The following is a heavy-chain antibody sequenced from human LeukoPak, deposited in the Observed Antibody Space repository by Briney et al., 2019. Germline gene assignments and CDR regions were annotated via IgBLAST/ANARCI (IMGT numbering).Heavy chain of an antibody. J-gene: IGHJ6*03. V-gene: IGHV1-69*06. CDR3: ARDHPGDTAMVGYYYYMDV. Sequence: ASVKVSCKASGGTFSSYAISWVRQAPGQGLEWMGGIIPIFGTTNYAQKFQGRVTITADKSTSTAYMELSSLRSEDTAVYYCARDHPGDTAMVGYYYYMDVWGKGTTVTVSS. D-gene: IGHD5-18*01. CDR2: IIPIFGTT. CDR1: GGTFSSYA.